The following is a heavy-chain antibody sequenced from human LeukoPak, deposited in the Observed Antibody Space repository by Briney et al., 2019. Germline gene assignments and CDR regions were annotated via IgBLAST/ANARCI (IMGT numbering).Heavy chain of an antibody. D-gene: IGHD4-17*01. J-gene: IGHJ4*02. Sequence: ASVKVSCKTSGYVFTNFWMHWARQSPGQGLEWMGRIDTYNGATDYAQKFQGRVTMTRDTSIRMAYMEISRLKSDDTGVYYCARVSHGDNPTHFDYWGQGTLVTVSS. CDR2: IDTYNGAT. CDR1: GYVFTNFW. V-gene: IGHV1-2*05. CDR3: ARVSHGDNPTHFDY.